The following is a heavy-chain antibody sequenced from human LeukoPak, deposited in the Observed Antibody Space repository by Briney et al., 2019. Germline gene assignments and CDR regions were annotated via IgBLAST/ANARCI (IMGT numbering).Heavy chain of an antibody. CDR1: GGPISSSSYY. J-gene: IGHJ5*02. CDR3: ARNGVAGSNWFDP. D-gene: IGHD6-19*01. CDR2: IHYSGST. Sequence: KPSETLSLTCTVSGGPISSSSYYWGWIRQPPGKGLEWIGSIHYSGSTHYNPSLKSRVTISVDTSKKQISLKLSSVTAADTAVYYCARNGVAGSNWFDPWGQGTLVSVSS. V-gene: IGHV4-39*01.